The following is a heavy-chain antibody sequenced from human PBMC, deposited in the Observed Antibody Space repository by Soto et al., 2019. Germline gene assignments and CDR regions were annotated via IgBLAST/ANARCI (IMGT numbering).Heavy chain of an antibody. CDR2: ISGSGGST. D-gene: IGHD1-1*01. Sequence: PGGSLRLSCAAPGFTFSSYGMSWVRQAPGKGLEWVSDISGSGGSTYYADSVKGRFTISRDNSKNTLFLQMNTLRAEDTALYYCAKHNWNDGIGWFDYWGQGTLVTVSS. CDR3: AKHNWNDGIGWFDY. V-gene: IGHV3-23*01. J-gene: IGHJ4*02. CDR1: GFTFSSYG.